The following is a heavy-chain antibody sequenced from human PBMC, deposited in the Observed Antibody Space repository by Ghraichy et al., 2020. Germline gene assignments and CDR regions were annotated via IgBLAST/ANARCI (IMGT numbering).Heavy chain of an antibody. D-gene: IGHD1-7*01. Sequence: GGSLRLSCAASGFTFSGFAMCWVRQAPGKGLEWVSVVSGSSSTIYYADSVKGRFTISRDNSKNTLYLHMNSLRAEDTAVYYCAKGMLGTIIPGEYYYYGMDVWGQGTTVTVSS. CDR3: AKGMLGTIIPGEYYYYGMDV. V-gene: IGHV3-23*01. CDR1: GFTFSGFA. J-gene: IGHJ6*02. CDR2: VSGSSSTI.